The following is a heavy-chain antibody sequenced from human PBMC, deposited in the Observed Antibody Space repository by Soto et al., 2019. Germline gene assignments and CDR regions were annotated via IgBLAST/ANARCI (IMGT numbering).Heavy chain of an antibody. CDR3: ARVVPAAVGVFGGRAPHFDS. CDR1: SGSISSSNW. V-gene: IGHV4-4*02. Sequence: SETLSLTCAVSSGSISSSNWWSWVRQPPGKGLEWIGEIYHSGSTNYNPSLKSRVTISVDKSKNQFSLKLSSVTAADTAVYYCARVVPAAVGVFGGRAPHFDSWGQGALVTVSS. J-gene: IGHJ4*02. CDR2: IYHSGST. D-gene: IGHD2-2*01.